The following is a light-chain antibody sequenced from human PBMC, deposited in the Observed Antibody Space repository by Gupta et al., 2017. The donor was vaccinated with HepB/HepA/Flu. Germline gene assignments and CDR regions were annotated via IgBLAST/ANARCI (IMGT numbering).Light chain of an antibody. CDR1: TGAVTSSLY. Sequence: QAVVTQEPSLTVSPGGTVTLTCGSSTGAVTSSLYPCWFQQKPGQAPKTLIYGTNNRHSWAPARFSGSLLGGKAALTLSGAQPEDEAVYQCLLLYRDTDLVFGGGTKLTVL. CDR3: LLLYRDTDLV. V-gene: IGLV7-46*01. J-gene: IGLJ2*01. CDR2: GTN.